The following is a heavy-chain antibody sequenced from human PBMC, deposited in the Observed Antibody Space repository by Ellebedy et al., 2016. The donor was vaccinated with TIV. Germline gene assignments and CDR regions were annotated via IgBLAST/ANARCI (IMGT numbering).Heavy chain of an antibody. Sequence: MLSETLSLTCTVSGGSISGSSYFWGWIRPPPGKGLEWIGSLYHSGSTYYNPSLKSRVTISVDTSKNQFSLTVSSVTAADTAVYYCASGTYRTFTVWGQGTTVTVSS. J-gene: IGHJ6*02. CDR2: LYHSGST. CDR1: GGSISGSSYF. V-gene: IGHV4-39*01. CDR3: ASGTYRTFTV. D-gene: IGHD1-26*01.